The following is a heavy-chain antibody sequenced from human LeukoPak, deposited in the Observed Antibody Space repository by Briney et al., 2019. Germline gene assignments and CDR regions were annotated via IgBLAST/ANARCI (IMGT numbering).Heavy chain of an antibody. J-gene: IGHJ4*02. V-gene: IGHV3-21*01. CDR2: ISSSSSYI. D-gene: IGHD3-3*01. CDR1: GFTFSSYS. CDR3: ARSQKSGYFDY. Sequence: PGGALRLSCAASGFTFSSYSMTWVRQAPGKGLEWVSSISSSSSYIYYADSVKGRFTISRDNAKNSLYLQMNSLRAEDTAVYYCARSQKSGYFDYWGQGTLVTVSS.